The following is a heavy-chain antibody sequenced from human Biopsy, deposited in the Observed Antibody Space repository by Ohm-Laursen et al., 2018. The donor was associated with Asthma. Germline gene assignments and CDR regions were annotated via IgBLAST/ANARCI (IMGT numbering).Heavy chain of an antibody. CDR3: TRREYSDSRISPLDL. CDR1: GFTFGDYW. Sequence: SLRLSCAASGFTFGDYWMSWVRQVPGKGLEWVANIKHDGSEKNHVDSLKGRFTISGDNAKNSLYLQMNSLRAEDTAVYYCTRREYSDSRISPLDLWGQGTMVIVSS. J-gene: IGHJ3*01. D-gene: IGHD3-22*01. V-gene: IGHV3-7*01. CDR2: IKHDGSEK.